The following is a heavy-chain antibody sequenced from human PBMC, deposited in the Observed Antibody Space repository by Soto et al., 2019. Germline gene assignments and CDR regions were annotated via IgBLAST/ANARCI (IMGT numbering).Heavy chain of an antibody. J-gene: IGHJ6*02. D-gene: IGHD3-22*01. CDR2: IYHSGSN. CDR1: GGSISSGGYS. V-gene: IGHV4-30-2*01. Sequence: QLQLQESGSGLVKPSQTLSLTCAFAGGSISSGGYSWSWIRQPPGKGLEWIWYIYHSGSNYYHPTLNSRVTISVDRSKNQCSRKLSAVTAADTAVYYCAGSSYYHNSGMDVWGQGTTVTVSS. CDR3: AGSSYYHNSGMDV.